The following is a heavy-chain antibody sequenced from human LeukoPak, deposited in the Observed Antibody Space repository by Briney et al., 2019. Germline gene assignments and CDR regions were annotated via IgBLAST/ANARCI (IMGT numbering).Heavy chain of an antibody. CDR1: GFTFSSYG. J-gene: IGHJ4*02. V-gene: IGHV3-7*01. CDR3: ARDYDSTGGQCDY. CDR2: IKQGGSEK. D-gene: IGHD3-22*01. Sequence: PGGSLRLSCAASGFTFSSYGMNWVRQAPGKGLEWVANIKQGGSEKYYVDSVKGRFTISRDNAKNSLYLQMNSLRAEDTAVYYCARDYDSTGGQCDYWGQGTLVTVSS.